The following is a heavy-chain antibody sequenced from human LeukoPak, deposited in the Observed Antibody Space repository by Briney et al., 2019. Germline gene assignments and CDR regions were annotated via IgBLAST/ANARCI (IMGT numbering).Heavy chain of an antibody. D-gene: IGHD3-22*01. V-gene: IGHV4-39*07. Sequence: SETLSLTCTVSGGSISSSSYYWGWIRQPPGKGLEWIGSTYYSGSTYYNPSLKSRVTISVDTSKNQFSLKLSSVTAADTAVYYCARGYDSSGYYQYYPVDDAFDIWGQGTMVTVSS. CDR1: GGSISSSSYY. CDR3: ARGYDSSGYYQYYPVDDAFDI. J-gene: IGHJ3*02. CDR2: TYYSGST.